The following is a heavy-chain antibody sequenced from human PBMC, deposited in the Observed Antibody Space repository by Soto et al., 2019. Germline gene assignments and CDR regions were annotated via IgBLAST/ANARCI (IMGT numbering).Heavy chain of an antibody. D-gene: IGHD4-4*01. CDR1: GYSFTSYW. CDR2: IYPGDSDT. J-gene: IGHJ5*02. Sequence: PGESLKISCKGSGYSFTSYWIGWVRQMPGKGLEWMGIIYPGDSDTRYSPSFQGQVTISADKSISTAYLQWSSLRASDTAMYYCARPMNPRTTVWFDPWGQGTQVSLSS. V-gene: IGHV5-51*01. CDR3: ARPMNPRTTVWFDP.